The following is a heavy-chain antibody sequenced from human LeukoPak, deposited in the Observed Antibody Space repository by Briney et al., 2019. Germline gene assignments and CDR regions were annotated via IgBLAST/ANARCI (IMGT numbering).Heavy chain of an antibody. V-gene: IGHV4-4*07. D-gene: IGHD6-13*01. J-gene: IGHJ3*02. CDR1: GGSISSYY. CDR2: IYTSGST. CDR3: ARSGYTTRRHAAFDI. Sequence: SETLSLTCTVSGGSISSYYWSWIRQPAGKGLEWIGRIYTSGSTNYNPSLKSRVTMSVDTSKNQFSLKLSSVTAADTAVYYCARSGYTTRRHAAFDIWGQGTMVAVSS.